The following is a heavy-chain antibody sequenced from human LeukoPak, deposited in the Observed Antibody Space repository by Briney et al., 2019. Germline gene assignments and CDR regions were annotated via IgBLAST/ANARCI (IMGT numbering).Heavy chain of an antibody. J-gene: IGHJ6*04. D-gene: IGHD2-15*01. CDR3: AKSDIVVVVAATRYYYYGMDV. CDR1: GFTFSSYG. Sequence: PGGSLRLSCAASGFTFSSYGMHWVRQAPGKGLEWVAVISYDGSNKYYADSVKGRFTISRDNSKNMLYLQMNSLRAEDTAVYYCAKSDIVVVVAATRYYYYGMDVWGKGTTVTVSS. CDR2: ISYDGSNK. V-gene: IGHV3-30*18.